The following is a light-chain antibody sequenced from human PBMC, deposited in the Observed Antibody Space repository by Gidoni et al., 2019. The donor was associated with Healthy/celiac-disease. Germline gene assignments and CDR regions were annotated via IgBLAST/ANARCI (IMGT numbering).Light chain of an antibody. CDR1: QSVSSN. CDR3: QQYNNWPPFT. Sequence: EIVMTQSPATLSVSPGERATLSCTASQSVSSNLAWYQQKPGQAPRLLIYGASTRATGIPARFSGRGSGTEFNLIISSLQSEDFAVYYCQQYNNWPPFTFGRGTKVDIK. J-gene: IGKJ3*01. V-gene: IGKV3-15*01. CDR2: GAS.